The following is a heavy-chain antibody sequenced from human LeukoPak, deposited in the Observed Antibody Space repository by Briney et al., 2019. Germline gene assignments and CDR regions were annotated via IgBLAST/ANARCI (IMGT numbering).Heavy chain of an antibody. CDR1: GFIHRSCR. V-gene: IGHV3-21*01. D-gene: IGHD3-9*01. Sequence: GSLSLSCAARGFIHRSCRMNWVRQPPAKGREWVSSISSSSCYIFHADSVKGRITIPRGNAKNSLYIQRNNLRAEDTAVYYCARVPTYYDIVTGKSPLYYFDYWGQGTLITVSS. J-gene: IGHJ4*02. CDR2: ISSSSCYI. CDR3: ARVPTYYDIVTGKSPLYYFDY.